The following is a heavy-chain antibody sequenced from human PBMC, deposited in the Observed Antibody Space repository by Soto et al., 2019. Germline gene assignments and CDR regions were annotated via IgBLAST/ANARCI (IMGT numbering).Heavy chain of an antibody. D-gene: IGHD1-20*01. CDR2: IIPIFGTA. V-gene: IGHV1-69*13. CDR1: GGTXSSYA. Sequence: GASVKVSCKASGGTXSSYAISWVRQAPGQGLEWMGGIIPIFGTANYAQKFQGRVTITADESTSTAYMELSSLRSEDTAVYYCARGDGITNAFDIWGQGTMVTVSS. CDR3: ARGDGITNAFDI. J-gene: IGHJ3*02.